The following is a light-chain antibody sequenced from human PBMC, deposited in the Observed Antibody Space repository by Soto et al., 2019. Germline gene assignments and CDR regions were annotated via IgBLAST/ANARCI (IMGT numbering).Light chain of an antibody. CDR3: QQSYSTRWT. J-gene: IGKJ1*01. CDR1: QSISSY. Sequence: DIQMTQSPSSLSASVGDRVTITCRASQSISSYLNWYQQKPGKAPNLLIYTASSLQSGVPSRFSGSGSGTDFTLTISSLQPEDFATDYCQQSYSTRWTFGQGTKVEVK. CDR2: TAS. V-gene: IGKV1-39*01.